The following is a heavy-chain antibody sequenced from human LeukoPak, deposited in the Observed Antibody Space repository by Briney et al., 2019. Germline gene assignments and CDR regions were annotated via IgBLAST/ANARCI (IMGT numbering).Heavy chain of an antibody. CDR1: GGSFSGYY. CDR2: SNHRGST. CDR3: ATSTPNCGGKRGGAFDI. D-gene: IGHD4-23*01. Sequence: SETLSLTCAVYGGSFSGYYWSWIRQPPGKGLEWIGESNHRGSTNYNPSLKSRVTISEDTSRNQFSLKLNSVTAADTAVYYCATSTPNCGGKRGGAFDIWGQGTMVTVSS. J-gene: IGHJ3*02. V-gene: IGHV4-34*01.